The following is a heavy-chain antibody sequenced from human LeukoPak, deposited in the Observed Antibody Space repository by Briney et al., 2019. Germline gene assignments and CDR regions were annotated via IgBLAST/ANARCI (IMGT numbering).Heavy chain of an antibody. D-gene: IGHD3-10*01. CDR3: ARAYAYGSGKDYYYYMDV. V-gene: IGHV4-59*12. J-gene: IGHJ6*03. CDR2: IYYSGST. CDR1: GGSISSYY. Sequence: SETLSLTCTVSGGSISSYYWSWIRQPPGKGLEWIGYIYYSGSTNYNPSLKSRVTMSVDTSKNQFSLKLSSVTAADTAVYYCARAYAYGSGKDYYYYMDVWGKGTTVTVSS.